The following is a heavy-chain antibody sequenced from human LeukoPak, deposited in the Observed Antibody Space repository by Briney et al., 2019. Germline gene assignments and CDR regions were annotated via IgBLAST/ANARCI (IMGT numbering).Heavy chain of an antibody. Sequence: PGGSLRLSCAASGFTFSSYDMHWVRQAPGKGLEWVAFIRYDGSNKYYADSVKGRLTISRDNSKNTLYLQMNSLRSEDTAVYYCARALISIVGATDFDYWGQGTLVTVSS. D-gene: IGHD1-26*01. J-gene: IGHJ4*02. CDR2: IRYDGSNK. CDR3: ARALISIVGATDFDY. V-gene: IGHV3-30*02. CDR1: GFTFSSYD.